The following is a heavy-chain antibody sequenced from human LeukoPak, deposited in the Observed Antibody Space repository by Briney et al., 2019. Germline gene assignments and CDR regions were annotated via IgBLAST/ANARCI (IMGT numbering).Heavy chain of an antibody. V-gene: IGHV2-5*01. D-gene: IGHD2-2*01. CDR3: TRSLRSPDCSKSRCYYFDY. Sequence: VSGPTLVNPTHTFALTCTFSGLSLSTSGVAVGWIRQPPGKPLDWLAIIYWNGDKPYSPSLMSRLTITKDTSKNQVVLTMTDMDPLDTATYFCTRSLRSPDCSKSRCYYFDYWGQGTLVTVSS. CDR1: GLSLSTSGVA. CDR2: IYWNGDK. J-gene: IGHJ4*02.